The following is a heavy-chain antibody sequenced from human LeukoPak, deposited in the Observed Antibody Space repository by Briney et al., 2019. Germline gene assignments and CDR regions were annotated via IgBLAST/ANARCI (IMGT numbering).Heavy chain of an antibody. Sequence: GGSLRLSCAASGFTFSSYWMHWVRQAPGKGLVWVSRINTDGSSTSYADSVKGRFTTSRDNAKNTLYLQMNSLRAEDTAVYYCAREERYSSSWYPWYFDLWGRGTLVTVSS. CDR1: GFTFSSYW. D-gene: IGHD6-13*01. CDR3: AREERYSSSWYPWYFDL. V-gene: IGHV3-74*01. J-gene: IGHJ2*01. CDR2: INTDGSST.